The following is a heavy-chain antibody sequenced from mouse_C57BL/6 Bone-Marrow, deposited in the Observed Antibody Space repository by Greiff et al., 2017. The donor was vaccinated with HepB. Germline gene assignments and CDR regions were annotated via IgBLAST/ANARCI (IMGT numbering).Heavy chain of an antibody. D-gene: IGHD1-1*01. Sequence: QVQLQQSGPELVKPGASVKISCKASGYAFSSSWMNWVKQRPGKGLEWIGRIYPGDGDTNYNGKFKGKATLTADKSSSTAYMQLSSLTSEDSAVYFCARDAATTVGDYWGQGTTLTVSS. J-gene: IGHJ2*01. CDR1: GYAFSSSW. CDR2: IYPGDGDT. V-gene: IGHV1-82*01. CDR3: ARDAATTVGDY.